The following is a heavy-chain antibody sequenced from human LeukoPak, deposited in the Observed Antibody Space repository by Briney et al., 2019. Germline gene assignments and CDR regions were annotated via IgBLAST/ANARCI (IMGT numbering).Heavy chain of an antibody. J-gene: IGHJ4*02. CDR1: GFTVSSNY. D-gene: IGHD6-13*01. V-gene: IGHV3-48*01. Sequence: GGSLRLSCAASGFTVSSNYMSWVRQAPGKGLEWVSYIDSSSGTIYYAGSVKGRFTISRDNAKNSLYLQMHSLRAEDTAVYYCAREDATAGSRYWGQGTLVTVSS. CDR3: AREDATAGSRY. CDR2: IDSSSGTI.